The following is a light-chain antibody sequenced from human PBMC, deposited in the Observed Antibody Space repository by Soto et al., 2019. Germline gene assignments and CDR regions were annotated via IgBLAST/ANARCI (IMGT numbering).Light chain of an antibody. Sequence: QSVLTQPASVSGSPGQSITISCTGTSSDVGGYNYVSWSQQHPGKAPKLMIYEVSNRPSGVSNRFSGSKSGNTASLTISGLQAEDEADYYCSSYTSSGTLVFGGGTKLTVL. V-gene: IGLV2-14*01. J-gene: IGLJ3*02. CDR2: EVS. CDR1: SSDVGGYNY. CDR3: SSYTSSGTLV.